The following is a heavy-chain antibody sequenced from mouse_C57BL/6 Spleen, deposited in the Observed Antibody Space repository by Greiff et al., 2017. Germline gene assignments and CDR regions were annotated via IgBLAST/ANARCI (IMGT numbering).Heavy chain of an antibody. CDR1: GYAFTNYL. CDR3: ARSDSSGQAWFAY. Sequence: QVQLQQSGAELVRPGTSVKVSCKASGYAFTNYLIEWVKQRPGQGLEWIGVINPGSGGTNYNEKFKGKATLTADKSSSTAYMQLSSLTSEDSAVYFCARSDSSGQAWFAYWGQGTLVTVSA. D-gene: IGHD3-2*02. V-gene: IGHV1-54*01. CDR2: INPGSGGT. J-gene: IGHJ3*01.